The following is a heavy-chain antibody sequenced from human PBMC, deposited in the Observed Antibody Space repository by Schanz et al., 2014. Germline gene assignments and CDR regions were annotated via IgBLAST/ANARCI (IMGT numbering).Heavy chain of an antibody. J-gene: IGHJ4*02. CDR1: GGSINSGGYR. V-gene: IGHV4-39*02. Sequence: QLQLQESGPGLVKASETLSLTCSVSGGSINSGGYRWGWTRQPPGKGLEWVGTIYSSGSTYYNPAPKGGVTTPANAPGNNSPLKLTSGTAADSAVYYCARLWGGWRIPDYWGQGTLVTVSS. CDR3: ARLWGGWRIPDY. D-gene: IGHD6-19*01. CDR2: IYSSGST.